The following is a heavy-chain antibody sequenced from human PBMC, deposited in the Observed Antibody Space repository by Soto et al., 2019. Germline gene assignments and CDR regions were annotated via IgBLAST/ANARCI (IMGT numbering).Heavy chain of an antibody. CDR3: ARIGVVGSRSLDY. J-gene: IGHJ4*02. D-gene: IGHD1-26*01. CDR1: GFTVSNNY. Sequence: EVQLVESGGGLIQPGGSLRLSCAVSGFTVSNNYMSWVRQAPGKGLEGVSVIYSGGYTAYGDSVKGRFTISRDNSKNTLYLQMNSLRAEDTAVYYCARIGVVGSRSLDYWGQGTLVTVSS. V-gene: IGHV3-53*01. CDR2: IYSGGYT.